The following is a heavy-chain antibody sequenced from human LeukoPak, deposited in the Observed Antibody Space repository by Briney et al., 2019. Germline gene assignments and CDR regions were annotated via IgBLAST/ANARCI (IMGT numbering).Heavy chain of an antibody. CDR3: AKGPYAGY. CDR1: GFTFSSYA. Sequence: GGSLRLSCAASGFTFSSYAMSWVRQAPGKWLEWVSAISASGSSTYYADSVKGRFTISRDNSTNTPCMQMDSLRTAYTGVYYCAKGPYAGYWGQGTLVTVSS. V-gene: IGHV3-23*01. J-gene: IGHJ4*02. CDR2: ISASGSST. D-gene: IGHD3-16*01.